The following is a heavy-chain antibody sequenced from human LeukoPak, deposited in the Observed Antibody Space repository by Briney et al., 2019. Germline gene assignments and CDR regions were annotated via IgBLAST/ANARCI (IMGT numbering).Heavy chain of an antibody. D-gene: IGHD1-14*01. CDR1: GFTVSNSY. CDR2: IYSGGST. J-gene: IGHJ4*02. Sequence: PGGSLRLSCAASGFTVSNSYLNWVRQAPGKGLEWVSVIYSGGSTYYADSVKGRFTISRDNSKNTLYLQMNSLRAEDTAVYYRARDLGKPNDYWGQGTLVTVSS. V-gene: IGHV3-53*01. CDR3: ARDLGKPNDY.